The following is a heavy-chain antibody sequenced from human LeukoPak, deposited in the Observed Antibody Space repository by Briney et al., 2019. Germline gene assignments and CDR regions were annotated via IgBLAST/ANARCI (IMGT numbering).Heavy chain of an antibody. CDR1: SGSFSGHY. CDR3: AYSLGLVAIDY. Sequence: SETLSPTCDVYSGSFSGHYWNWIRQPPGKGLEWIGEISYSGGTNYNPSLKSRVTISIDTSKNQFSLKLTSVTAADTAVYYCAYSLGLVAIDYGGRGTLVTVSS. J-gene: IGHJ4*02. V-gene: IGHV4-34*01. CDR2: ISYSGGT. D-gene: IGHD2-21*01.